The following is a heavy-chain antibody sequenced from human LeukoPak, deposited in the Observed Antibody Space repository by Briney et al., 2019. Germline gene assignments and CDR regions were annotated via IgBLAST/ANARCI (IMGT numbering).Heavy chain of an antibody. CDR2: IYYSGST. V-gene: IGHV4-59*01. Sequence: PSETLSLTCTVSGGSISSYHWSWIRQPPGKGLEWIGYIYYSGSTNYNPSLKSRVTISVDTSKNQFSLKLSSVTAADTAVYYCARGGDFWSGYGYYYYGMDVWGQGTTVTVSS. J-gene: IGHJ6*02. CDR1: GGSISSYH. D-gene: IGHD3-3*01. CDR3: ARGGDFWSGYGYYYYGMDV.